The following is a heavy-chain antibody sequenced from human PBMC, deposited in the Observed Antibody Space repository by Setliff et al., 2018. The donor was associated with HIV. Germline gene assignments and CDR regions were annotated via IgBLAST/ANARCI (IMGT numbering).Heavy chain of an antibody. Sequence: ASETLSLTCTVSGCSISSSSHYWGWIRQPPGKGLEWIGSIYESGITYYHPSLKSRVTIFVDTSKNQFSLKLSFVTAADTAVYYCARWGGPGLQLVPFDYWGQGTLVTVSS. CDR3: ARWGGPGLQLVPFDY. J-gene: IGHJ4*02. D-gene: IGHD6-13*01. CDR1: GCSISSSSHY. CDR2: IYESGIT. V-gene: IGHV4-39*01.